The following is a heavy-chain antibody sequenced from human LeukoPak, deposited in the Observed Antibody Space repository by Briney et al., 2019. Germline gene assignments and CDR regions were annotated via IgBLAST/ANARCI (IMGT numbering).Heavy chain of an antibody. V-gene: IGHV4-34*01. Sequence: PSETLSLTCAVYGGSFSGYYWSRIRQPPGKGLEWIGEINHSGSTNYNPSLKSRVTISVDTSKNQFSLKLSSVTAADTAVYYCARLSVAVAGDYFDYWGQGTLVTVSS. J-gene: IGHJ4*02. D-gene: IGHD6-19*01. CDR3: ARLSVAVAGDYFDY. CDR2: INHSGST. CDR1: GGSFSGYY.